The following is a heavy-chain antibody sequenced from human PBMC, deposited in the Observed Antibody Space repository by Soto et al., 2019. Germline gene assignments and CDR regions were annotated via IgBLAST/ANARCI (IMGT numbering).Heavy chain of an antibody. CDR3: TTYSGSYHAYYYYYGMDV. V-gene: IGHV3-15*01. Sequence: PGGSLRLSCAASGFTFSNAWMSWVRQAPGKGLEWVGRIKSKTDGGTTDYAAPVKGRFTISRDDSKNTLYLQMNSLKTEDTAVYYCTTYSGSYHAYYYYYGMDVWGQGTTVTVSS. D-gene: IGHD1-26*01. CDR2: IKSKTDGGTT. J-gene: IGHJ6*02. CDR1: GFTFSNAW.